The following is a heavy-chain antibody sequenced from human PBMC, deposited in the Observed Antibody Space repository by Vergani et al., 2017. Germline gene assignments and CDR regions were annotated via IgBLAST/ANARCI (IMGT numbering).Heavy chain of an antibody. V-gene: IGHV4-59*01. CDR1: GGSISSYY. CDR3: AGGWDTMVRGVI. J-gene: IGHJ4*02. CDR2: IYYSGST. D-gene: IGHD3-10*01. Sequence: QVQLQESGPGLVKPSETLSLTCTVSGGSISSYYWSWIRQPPGKGLEWIGYIYYSGSTNYNPSLKSRVTISVDTSKNQFSLKLSSVTAADTAVYYCAGGWDTMVRGVIWGQGTLVTVSS.